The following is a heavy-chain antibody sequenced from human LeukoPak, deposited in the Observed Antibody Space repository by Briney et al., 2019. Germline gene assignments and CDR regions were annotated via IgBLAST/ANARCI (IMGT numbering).Heavy chain of an antibody. CDR2: ISSNGGST. Sequence: GGSLRLSCAASGFTFSSYAMHWVRQAPGKGLEYVSAISSNGGSTYYANSVKGRFTISRDNSKNTLYLQMGSLRAEDMAVYYCARDRGAVAVNDAFDSWGQGTMVTVSS. V-gene: IGHV3-64*01. D-gene: IGHD6-19*01. J-gene: IGHJ3*02. CDR1: GFTFSSYA. CDR3: ARDRGAVAVNDAFDS.